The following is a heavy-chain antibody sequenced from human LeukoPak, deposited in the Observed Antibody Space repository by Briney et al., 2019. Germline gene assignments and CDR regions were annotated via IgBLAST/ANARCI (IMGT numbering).Heavy chain of an antibody. Sequence: GGSLTLSCAASGFTFSDYWMSWVRQTPGKGLEWVANIKQQGGEKYYVDSVKGRFTISRDNAKNSLYLQMNSLTAEDTAVYYCARESFAARWDWGQGTLVTVSS. D-gene: IGHD6-6*01. CDR3: ARESFAARWD. J-gene: IGHJ4*02. V-gene: IGHV3-7*01. CDR1: GFTFSDYW. CDR2: IKQQGGEK.